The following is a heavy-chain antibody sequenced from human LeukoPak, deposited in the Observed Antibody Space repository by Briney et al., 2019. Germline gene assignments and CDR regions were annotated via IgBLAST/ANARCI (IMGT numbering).Heavy chain of an antibody. CDR3: ARVRDYGDYVMGYYYMDV. CDR2: MNPNSGNT. D-gene: IGHD4-17*01. CDR1: GYTFTSYD. J-gene: IGHJ6*03. V-gene: IGHV1-8*01. Sequence: ASVKVSCKASGYTFTSYDINWVRQATGQGLEWMGWMNPNSGNTGYAQKFQGRVTMTRNTSISTAYMELSSLRSEDTAVYYCARVRDYGDYVMGYYYMDVWGKGTTVTISS.